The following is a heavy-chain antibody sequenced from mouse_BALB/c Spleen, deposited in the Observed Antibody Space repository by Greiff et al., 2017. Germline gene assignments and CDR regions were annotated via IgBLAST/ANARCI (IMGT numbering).Heavy chain of an antibody. D-gene: IGHD1-1*01. V-gene: IGHV1S29*02. J-gene: IGHJ2*01. CDR3: ARSYYGSSYLDY. CDR1: GYTFTDDN. CDR2: IYPYNGGT. Sequence: EVKLQESGPELVKPAASVKISCKASGYTFTDDNMHWVKQSHGRSLEWIGYIYPYNGGTGYNQKFKSKATLTVDNSSSTAYMELRSLTSEDSAVYYCARSYYGSSYLDYWGQGTTLTVSS.